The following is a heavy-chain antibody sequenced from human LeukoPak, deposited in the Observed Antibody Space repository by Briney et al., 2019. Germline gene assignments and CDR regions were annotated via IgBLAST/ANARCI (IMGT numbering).Heavy chain of an antibody. Sequence: GGSLRLSCAASGFIVSSDYMSWVRQAPGKGLEWVSVIYSGGSTYYADSVKGRFTISRDNSKNTLYLQMNSLRAEDTAVYYCARAPDYGGNDDAFDYWGQGTLVTVSS. CDR3: ARAPDYGGNDDAFDY. J-gene: IGHJ4*02. D-gene: IGHD4-23*01. CDR2: IYSGGST. CDR1: GFIVSSDY. V-gene: IGHV3-53*01.